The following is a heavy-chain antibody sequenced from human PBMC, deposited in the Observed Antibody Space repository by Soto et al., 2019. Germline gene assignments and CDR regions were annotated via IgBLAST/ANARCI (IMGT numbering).Heavy chain of an antibody. D-gene: IGHD3-10*01. Sequence: EVQLVETGGGLIQPGGSLRLSCAASGFTVSSNYMSWVRQAPGKGLEWVSVIYSGGSTYYADSVKGRFTISRDNSKNTLYLQMNSLRAEDTAVYYCATSSPPTSPMVRGAKYYYYGMDVWGQGTTVTVSS. V-gene: IGHV3-53*02. CDR3: ATSSPPTSPMVRGAKYYYYGMDV. CDR1: GFTVSSNY. J-gene: IGHJ6*02. CDR2: IYSGGST.